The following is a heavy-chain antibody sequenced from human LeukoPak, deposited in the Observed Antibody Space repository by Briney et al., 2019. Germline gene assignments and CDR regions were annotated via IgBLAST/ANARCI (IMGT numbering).Heavy chain of an antibody. V-gene: IGHV4-34*01. CDR1: GGSFSGYY. D-gene: IGHD5-12*01. CDR3: ARVVATNLDY. J-gene: IGHJ4*02. Sequence: SETLSLTCAVYGGSFSGYYWSWIRQPPGKGLEWIGEINHSGSTNYNPSLKSRVTISVDTSKNQFSLKLSSVTAADTAVYYCARVVATNLDYWGQGTLATVSS. CDR2: INHSGST.